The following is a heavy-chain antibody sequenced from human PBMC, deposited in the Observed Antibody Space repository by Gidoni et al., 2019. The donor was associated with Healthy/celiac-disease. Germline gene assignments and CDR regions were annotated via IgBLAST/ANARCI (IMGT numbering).Heavy chain of an antibody. D-gene: IGHD1-26*01. J-gene: IGHJ1*01. Sequence: QLQLQESGPRLVKPSETLSLTCPVSGGSISSSSYYWGWIRQPPGKGLEWIGGIDYSGSPYDNPSLKSRVTISVDTSKNQVSLKLSSGTAADTAVYYCARPVGEVGAQGYFQHWGQGTLVTVSS. CDR3: ARPVGEVGAQGYFQH. CDR1: GGSISSSSYY. V-gene: IGHV4-39*07. CDR2: IDYSGSP.